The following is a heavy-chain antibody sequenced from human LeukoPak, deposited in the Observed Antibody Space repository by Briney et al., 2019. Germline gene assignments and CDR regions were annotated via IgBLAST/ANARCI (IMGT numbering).Heavy chain of an antibody. J-gene: IGHJ6*03. V-gene: IGHV4-34*01. CDR1: GGSFSGYY. CDR3: ARDLEYSSSYYYYYYMDV. CDR2: INHSGST. D-gene: IGHD6-6*01. Sequence: SETLSLTCAVYGGSFSGYYWSWIRQPPGKGLEWIGEINHSGSTNYNPSLKSRVTISVDTSKNQFSLKLSSVTAADTAVYYCARDLEYSSSYYYYYYMDVWGKGTTVTVSS.